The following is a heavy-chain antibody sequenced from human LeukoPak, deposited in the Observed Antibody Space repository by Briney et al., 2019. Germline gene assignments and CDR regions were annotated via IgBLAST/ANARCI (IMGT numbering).Heavy chain of an antibody. J-gene: IGHJ3*02. CDR1: GFTVSSNY. Sequence: PGTSLRLSCAASGFTVSSNYMSWVRQAPGKGLEWVSVIYSGGSTYYADSVKGRFTISRDNSKNTLYLQMNSLRAEDTAVYYCASHLLYYDAFDIWGQGTMVTVSS. D-gene: IGHD2-8*01. CDR3: ASHLLYYDAFDI. CDR2: IYSGGST. V-gene: IGHV3-66*04.